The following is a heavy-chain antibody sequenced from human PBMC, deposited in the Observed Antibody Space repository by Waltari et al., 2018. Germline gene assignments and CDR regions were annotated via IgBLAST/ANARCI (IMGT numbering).Heavy chain of an antibody. CDR1: GFTVTHYY. CDR3: ARGNTASLDY. J-gene: IGHJ4*02. Sequence: HLVESGGGLIQPGGSPRLSCAASGFTVTHYYMSWVRQAPGRGLECVSVIYSAVTTYYADSVKGRFTISRYTFRNTLYLQMDNLRPDDTAVYYCARGNTASLDYWGQGTLVTVSS. V-gene: IGHV3-53*01. D-gene: IGHD2-21*02. CDR2: IYSAVTT.